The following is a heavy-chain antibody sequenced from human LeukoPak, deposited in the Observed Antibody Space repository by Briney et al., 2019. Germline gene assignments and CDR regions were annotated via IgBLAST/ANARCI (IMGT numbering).Heavy chain of an antibody. J-gene: IGHJ4*02. D-gene: IGHD6-19*01. CDR1: GFTFDDYG. CDR3: AREGYSSGWSHFDY. Sequence: GGSLRLSCAASGFTFDDYGMSSVRQAPGKGLELVSGIKWNGGSTGYADSVKGRFTISRYNAKNFLSLQMNSLRAEDTALYYCAREGYSSGWSHFDYWGQGTLVTVSS. V-gene: IGHV3-20*04. CDR2: IKWNGGST.